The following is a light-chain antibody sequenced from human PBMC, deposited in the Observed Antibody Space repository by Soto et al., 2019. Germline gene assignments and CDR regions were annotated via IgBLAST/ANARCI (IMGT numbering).Light chain of an antibody. Sequence: GDRVTITCRASQSISSWLAWYQQKPGKAPKLMIYAASSLQSGVPSRFSGSGSGTDFTLTISSLQTEDFSTYYCQQANSFPLTFGGGTKVDIK. CDR3: QQANSFPLT. J-gene: IGKJ4*01. CDR1: QSISSW. V-gene: IGKV1-12*01. CDR2: AAS.